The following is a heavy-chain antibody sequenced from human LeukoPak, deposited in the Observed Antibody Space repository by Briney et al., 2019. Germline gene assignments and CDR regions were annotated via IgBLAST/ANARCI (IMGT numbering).Heavy chain of an antibody. CDR2: IYYSGST. CDR1: GGSISSSSYY. V-gene: IGHV4-39*01. CDR3: ARQKRTTVTL. Sequence: PSETLSPTCTVSGGSISSSSYYWGWIRQPPGKGLEWIESIYYSGSTYYNPSLKSRVTISVDTSKNQFSLKLSSVTAADTAVYYCARQKRTTVTLWGQGTLVTVSS. D-gene: IGHD4-17*01. J-gene: IGHJ4*02.